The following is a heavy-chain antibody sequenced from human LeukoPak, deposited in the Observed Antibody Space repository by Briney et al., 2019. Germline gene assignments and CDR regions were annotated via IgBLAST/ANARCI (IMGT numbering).Heavy chain of an antibody. CDR3: AKDLGYYYDSSGSDY. V-gene: IGHV3-23*01. D-gene: IGHD3-22*01. CDR1: GFTFSSYA. Sequence: GGSLRLSCAASGFTFSSYAMSWVRQAPGKGLEWVSAISGSGGSTYYADSVKGRFTISRDNSKSTLYLQMNSLRAEDTAVYYCAKDLGYYYDSSGSDYWGQGTLVTVSS. J-gene: IGHJ4*02. CDR2: ISGSGGST.